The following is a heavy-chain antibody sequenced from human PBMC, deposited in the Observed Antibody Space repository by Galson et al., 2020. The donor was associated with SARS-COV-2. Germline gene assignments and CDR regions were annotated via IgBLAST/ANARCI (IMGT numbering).Heavy chain of an antibody. D-gene: IGHD2-21*01. Sequence: SETLSLTCSVSGGSISSGGYQWCWIRQPPGKGLEWIGYIFSGGRAYYNPSLKSRITISVDTSKNRFSLNLNSVTAADTAVYVCARGGWGGDFIDYWGQGALVTVFS. CDR2: IFSGGRA. V-gene: IGHV4-30-4*08. CDR1: GGSISSGGYQ. CDR3: ARGGWGGDFIDY. J-gene: IGHJ4*02.